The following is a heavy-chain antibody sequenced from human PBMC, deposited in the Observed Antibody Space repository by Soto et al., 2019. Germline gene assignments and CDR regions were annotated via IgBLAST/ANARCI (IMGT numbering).Heavy chain of an antibody. Sequence: GWSLRLSCVASGFTFTTYWMSWVRQAPGKGLQWVANIRQDGGAQYYVDSVKGRFTISRDNAKNSVYLQMDSLRVEDTAVYYCVRGGHGSGSYLGSSWGQGILVTVSS. CDR1: GFTFTTYW. D-gene: IGHD3-10*01. J-gene: IGHJ5*02. V-gene: IGHV3-7*03. CDR2: IRQDGGAQ. CDR3: VRGGHGSGSYLGSS.